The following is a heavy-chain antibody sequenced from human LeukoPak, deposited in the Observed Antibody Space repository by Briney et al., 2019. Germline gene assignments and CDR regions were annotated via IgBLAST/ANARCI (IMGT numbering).Heavy chain of an antibody. J-gene: IGHJ4*02. CDR2: ISPNSGGT. V-gene: IGHV1-2*02. CDR3: AREETYCSSTSCHLDY. CDR1: GYTLTGYY. Sequence: ASVKVSCKASGYTLTGYYIHWVRQAPGQGLEWVGWISPNSGGTNYAQNFQGRVTMARDTSISTDYMELSRLRSDDTAVYYCAREETYCSSTSCHLDYWGQGTLVTVSS. D-gene: IGHD2-2*01.